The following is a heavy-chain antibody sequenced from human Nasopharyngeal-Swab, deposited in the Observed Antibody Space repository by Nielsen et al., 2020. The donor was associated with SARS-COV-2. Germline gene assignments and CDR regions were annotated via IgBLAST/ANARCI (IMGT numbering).Heavy chain of an antibody. CDR1: GDTFTSYY. CDR3: ARVGWGDPPSGSYSYYYYGMDV. V-gene: IGHV1-46*01. J-gene: IGHJ6*02. D-gene: IGHD1-26*01. Sequence: ASVKVSCKASGDTFTSYYMHWVRQAPGQGLEWMGIINPSGGSTSYAQKFQGRVTMTRDTSTSTVYMELSSLRSEDTAVYYCARVGWGDPPSGSYSYYYYGMDVWGQGTTVTVSS. CDR2: INPSGGST.